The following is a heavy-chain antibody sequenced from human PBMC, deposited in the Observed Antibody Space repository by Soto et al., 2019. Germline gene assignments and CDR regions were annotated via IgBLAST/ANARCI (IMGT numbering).Heavy chain of an antibody. CDR2: FSGSGGNI. V-gene: IGHV3-23*01. J-gene: IGHJ6*02. Sequence: EVQLLESGGGLVQPGGSLRLSCVASGFAFSTHAMSWVRQAPGKGPEWVSTFSGSGGNIYYAESVKGRLTISRDDSKNTLYLQMDSLRVEDTAVYYCAKDPPWTVGPLAMDVWGQGTTVTVSS. CDR1: GFAFSTHA. CDR3: AKDPPWTVGPLAMDV. D-gene: IGHD1-26*01.